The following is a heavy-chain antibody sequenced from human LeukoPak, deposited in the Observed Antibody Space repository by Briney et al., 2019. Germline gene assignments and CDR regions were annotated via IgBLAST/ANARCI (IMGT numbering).Heavy chain of an antibody. CDR3: AREDYYDSSGYAF. CDR2: IYSGGST. J-gene: IGHJ4*02. V-gene: IGHV3-66*01. CDR1: GFTFSSYA. Sequence: GGSLRLSCAASGFTFSSYAMSWVRQAPGKGLEWVSVIYSGGSTYYADSVKGRFTISRDNSKNTLYLQMNSLRAEDTAVYYCAREDYYDSSGYAFWGQGTLVTVSS. D-gene: IGHD3-22*01.